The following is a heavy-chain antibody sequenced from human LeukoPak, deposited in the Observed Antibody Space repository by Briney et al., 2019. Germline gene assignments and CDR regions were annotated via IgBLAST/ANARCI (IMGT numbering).Heavy chain of an antibody. Sequence: KTGGSLRLSCAASGFTFSSYSMNWVRQAPGKGLEWVSSISSSVIYIYYADSVKGRFTISRDNAKNSLYLQMNSLRAEDTAVYYCARNLNGGEPTDYWGQGTLVTVSS. CDR1: GFTFSSYS. D-gene: IGHD3-10*01. CDR3: ARNLNGGEPTDY. CDR2: ISSSVIYI. J-gene: IGHJ4*02. V-gene: IGHV3-21*01.